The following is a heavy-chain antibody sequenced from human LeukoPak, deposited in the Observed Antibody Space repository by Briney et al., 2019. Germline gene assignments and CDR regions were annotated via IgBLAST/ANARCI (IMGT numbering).Heavy chain of an antibody. V-gene: IGHV3-7*03. Sequence: GGSLRLSCAASGFTFSSYWMSWVRQAPGMGLEWVANIKQDGSEKYYVDSVKGRFTISRDNAKNSLYLQMNSLRAEDTALYYCAKDYTAMVRGPDYWGQGTLVTVSS. CDR2: IKQDGSEK. CDR3: AKDYTAMVRGPDY. D-gene: IGHD5-18*01. J-gene: IGHJ4*02. CDR1: GFTFSSYW.